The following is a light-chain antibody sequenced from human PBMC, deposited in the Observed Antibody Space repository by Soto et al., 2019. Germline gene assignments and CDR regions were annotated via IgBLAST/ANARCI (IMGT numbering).Light chain of an antibody. CDR1: QSMSSW. V-gene: IGKV1-5*01. J-gene: IGKJ5*01. Sequence: GDRVTITCRASQSMSSWLAWYQQKPGRAPKLLIYDASSLESGVPSRFSGSGSGTEFTLTITNLQPDDCATYYCQQYYTYPTFGQGTRLEIK. CDR3: QQYYTYPT. CDR2: DAS.